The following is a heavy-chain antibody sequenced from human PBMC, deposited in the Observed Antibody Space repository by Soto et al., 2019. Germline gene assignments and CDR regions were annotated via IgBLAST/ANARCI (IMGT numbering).Heavy chain of an antibody. Sequence: PSETLSLTCTVSGGSISSSSYYWGWIRQPPGKGLEWIGSIYYSGSTYYNPSLKSRVTISADTSKNQFSLNLISVTAADTAVYYCRRSSRYSTDVWGQGIKVTVSS. CDR2: IYYSGST. D-gene: IGHD6-19*01. V-gene: IGHV4-39*01. CDR3: RRSSRYSTDV. J-gene: IGHJ6*02. CDR1: GGSISSSSYY.